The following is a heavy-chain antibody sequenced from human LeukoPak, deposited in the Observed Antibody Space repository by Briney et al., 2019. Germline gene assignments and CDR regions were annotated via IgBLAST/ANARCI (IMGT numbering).Heavy chain of an antibody. CDR1: GFTFSSYA. D-gene: IGHD5-24*01. CDR2: ISGGGGST. CDR3: AKGRWLQLYYFDY. V-gene: IGHV3-23*01. J-gene: IGHJ4*02. Sequence: PGGSLRLSCAASGFTFSSYAMTWVRQAPGKGLEWVSAISGGGGSTYYADSVKGRFTTSRDNSKNTLYLQMNSLGAEDTAVYYCAKGRWLQLYYFDYWGQGTLVTVSS.